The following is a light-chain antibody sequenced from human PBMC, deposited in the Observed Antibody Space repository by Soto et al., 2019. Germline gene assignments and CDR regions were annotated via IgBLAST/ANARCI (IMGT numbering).Light chain of an antibody. Sequence: SYELTQPLSVSVALGQTARITCGGNNIGSKNVHWYQQKPGQAPVLVIYRDSNRPSGIPERFSGSNSGNTATLTISRAQAGDEADYYCQVWDSSTLFGVGTKLTVL. V-gene: IGLV3-9*01. J-gene: IGLJ2*01. CDR3: QVWDSSTL. CDR2: RDS. CDR1: NIGSKN.